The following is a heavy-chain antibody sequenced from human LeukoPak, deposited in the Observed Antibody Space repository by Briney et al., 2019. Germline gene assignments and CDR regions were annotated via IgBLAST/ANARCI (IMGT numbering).Heavy chain of an antibody. D-gene: IGHD3-10*01. CDR1: GGSIRSSSYY. CDR3: ARVTSSVSMVRGVTDYYYGMDV. J-gene: IGHJ6*02. Sequence: SETLSLTCTVSGGSIRSSSYYWGWIRQPPEKGLEWIGSIYYSGSTYYNPSLKSRVTISVDTSKNQFSLKLSSVTAADTAVYYCARVTSSVSMVRGVTDYYYGMDVWGQGTTVTVSS. V-gene: IGHV4-39*07. CDR2: IYYSGST.